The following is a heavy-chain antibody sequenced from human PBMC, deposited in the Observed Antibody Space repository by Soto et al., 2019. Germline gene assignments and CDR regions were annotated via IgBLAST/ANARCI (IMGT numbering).Heavy chain of an antibody. D-gene: IGHD2-2*01. CDR3: ARLSCSRTSCTGLYVFNI. CDR1: GGTFSSYA. J-gene: IGHJ3*02. V-gene: IGHV1-69*13. CDR2: IIPIFGTA. Sequence: SVKVSCKASGGTFSSYAISWVRQAPGQGLDWMGGIIPIFGTANYAQKFQGRVTITADESTSTAHMELSSLRSEDTAGYYCARLSCSRTSCTGLYVFNIGGQGTMVTFSS.